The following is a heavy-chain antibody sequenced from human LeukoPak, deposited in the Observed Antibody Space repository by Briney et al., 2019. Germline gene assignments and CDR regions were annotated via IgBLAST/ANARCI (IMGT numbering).Heavy chain of an antibody. J-gene: IGHJ6*02. D-gene: IGHD6-19*01. CDR1: GFTFSGYS. Sequence: TGGSLRLSCAASGFTFSGYSMNWVRQAPGKGLEWVSYISSSSSTIYYADSVKGRFTISRDNAKNSLYLQMNSLRAEDTAVYYCARDGEGDSSGWFSSMDVWGQGTTVTVSS. CDR2: ISSSSSTI. CDR3: ARDGEGDSSGWFSSMDV. V-gene: IGHV3-48*04.